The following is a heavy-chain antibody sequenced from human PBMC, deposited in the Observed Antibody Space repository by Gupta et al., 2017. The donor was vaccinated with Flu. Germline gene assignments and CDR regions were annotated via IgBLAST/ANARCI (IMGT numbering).Heavy chain of an antibody. J-gene: IGHJ4*02. CDR3: AKSVYCPGGGCYSPADH. V-gene: IGHV3-33*03. D-gene: IGHD2-15*01. Sequence: PGKGLEWVAVIWYNGNYQYYADSFKGRFTISRDNSKDTAYLQMSDLRVEDTGLYYCAKSVYCPGGGCYSPADHWGQGTLVTVSS. CDR2: IWYNGNYQ.